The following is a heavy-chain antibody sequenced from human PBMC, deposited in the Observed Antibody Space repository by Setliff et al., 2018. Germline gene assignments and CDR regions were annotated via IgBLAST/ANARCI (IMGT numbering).Heavy chain of an antibody. J-gene: IGHJ4*02. CDR2: IYHSGST. CDR1: GGSISSGGYS. V-gene: IGHV4-30-2*01. Sequence: SETLSLTCAVSGGSISSGGYSWSWIRQPPGKGLEWIGYIYHSGSTYYNPSLKSRVTISVDRSKNQFSLKLSSVTAADTAVYYCASQGLTIPGDLFDYWGQGTLVTVS. CDR3: ASQGLTIPGDLFDY. D-gene: IGHD2-2*02.